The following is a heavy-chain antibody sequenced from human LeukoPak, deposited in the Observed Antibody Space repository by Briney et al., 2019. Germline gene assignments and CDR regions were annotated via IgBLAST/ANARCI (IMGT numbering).Heavy chain of an antibody. CDR1: GYSFTSYW. CDR3: ARQGDYGGQGYYYYGMDV. V-gene: IGHV5-51*01. J-gene: IGHJ6*02. Sequence: GESLKISCKGSGYSFTSYWIGWVRQMPGKGLEWMGIIYPGDSDTRYSPSFQGQVTISADKSISTAYLQWSSLKASDTAMYYCARQGDYGGQGYYYYGMDVWGQGTTVTVSS. CDR2: IYPGDSDT. D-gene: IGHD4-23*01.